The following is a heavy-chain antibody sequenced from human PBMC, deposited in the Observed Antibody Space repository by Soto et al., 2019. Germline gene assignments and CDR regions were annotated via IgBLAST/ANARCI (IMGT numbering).Heavy chain of an antibody. Sequence: QVQLVESGGGVVQPGRSLRLSCAASGFTFSNYGMHWVRQAPGKGLEWVAVISYHGSDKYYADSVKGRFTISRDNSKNTLYLQVESLRAEDTSVYYCAMDHLTTTVTTVGYWGQGTLVTVSS. J-gene: IGHJ4*02. CDR3: AMDHLTTTVTTVGY. D-gene: IGHD4-17*01. CDR1: GFTFSNYG. V-gene: IGHV3-30*03. CDR2: ISYHGSDK.